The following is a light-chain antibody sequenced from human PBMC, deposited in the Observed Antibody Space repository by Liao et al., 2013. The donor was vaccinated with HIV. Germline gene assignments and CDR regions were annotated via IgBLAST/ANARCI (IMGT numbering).Light chain of an antibody. CDR3: QAWDRSTVI. J-gene: IGLJ2*01. Sequence: SYELTQPPSVSVAPGKTARITCGGNNIGSKSVHWYQQKPGQAPVLVMSQDVKRPSGIPERFSGSSSGNTVTLTISGTQPMDEADYYCQAWDRSTVIFGGGTKLTVL. CDR1: NIGSKS. V-gene: IGLV3-21*01. CDR2: QDV.